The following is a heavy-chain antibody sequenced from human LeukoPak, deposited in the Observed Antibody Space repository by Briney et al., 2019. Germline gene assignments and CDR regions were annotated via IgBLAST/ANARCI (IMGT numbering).Heavy chain of an antibody. CDR1: GGTFSRYA. CDR3: ARGWDYDSGGRPTAYVY. J-gene: IGHJ4*02. Sequence: SVKVSCKASGGTFSRYAISWVRQAPGQGLEWMGGIIPIFGTANYAQKFQGKVTIIADESTSTAYMGLRSLRSEDTAVYYCARGWDYDSGGRPTAYVYWGQGTLVTVSS. V-gene: IGHV1-69*01. CDR2: IIPIFGTA. D-gene: IGHD3-22*01.